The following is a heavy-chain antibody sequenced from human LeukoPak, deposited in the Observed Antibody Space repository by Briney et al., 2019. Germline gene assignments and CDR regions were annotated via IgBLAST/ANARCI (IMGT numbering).Heavy chain of an antibody. J-gene: IGHJ4*02. D-gene: IGHD3-3*01. CDR2: IYTSGST. V-gene: IGHV4-61*02. CDR3: ARGGFGAKGLFDY. Sequence: SETLSLNCTVSGGSISSGSYYWSWIRQPAGKGLEWIGRIYTSGSTNYNPSLKSRVTISVDTSKNQFSLKLSSVTAADTAVYYCARGGFGAKGLFDYWGQGILVTVSS. CDR1: GGSISSGSYY.